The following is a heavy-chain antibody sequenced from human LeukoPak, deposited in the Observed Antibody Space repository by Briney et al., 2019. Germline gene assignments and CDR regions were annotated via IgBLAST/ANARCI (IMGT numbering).Heavy chain of an antibody. CDR2: ISYDGSNK. D-gene: IGHD6-13*01. V-gene: IGHV3-30*04. CDR3: ARDAVAAAGFAYYYGMDV. CDR1: GFTFSSYA. Sequence: GRSLRLSCAASGFTFSSYAMHWVRQAPGKGLEWVAVISYDGSNKYYADSVKGRFTISRDNSKNTLYLQMNSLRAEDTAVYYCARDAVAAAGFAYYYGMDVWGQGTTVTVSS. J-gene: IGHJ6*02.